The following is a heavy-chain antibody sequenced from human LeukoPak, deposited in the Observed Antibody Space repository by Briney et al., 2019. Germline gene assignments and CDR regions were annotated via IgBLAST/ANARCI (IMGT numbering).Heavy chain of an antibody. V-gene: IGHV3-7*01. CDR1: GFTFSSYW. CDR3: ARAYYDFWSGYYYYFDY. J-gene: IGHJ4*02. CDR2: IKQDGSEK. Sequence: GGSLRLSCAASGFTFSSYWMSWVRQAPGEGLEWVANIKQDGSEKYYVDSVKGRFTISRDNAKNSLYLQMNSLRAEDTAVYYCARAYYDFWSGYYYYFDYWGQGTLVTVSS. D-gene: IGHD3-3*01.